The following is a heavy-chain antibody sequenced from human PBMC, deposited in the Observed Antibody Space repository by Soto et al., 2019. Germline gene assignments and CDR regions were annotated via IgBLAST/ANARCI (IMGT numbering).Heavy chain of an antibody. CDR1: GYTYTNYG. Sequence: ASVKVSCKASGYTYTNYGLSWVRQAPGQGLEWMGWVNTYNGNTNYAQKFQGRVTVTTDSFTSIAYMELRSLRSDDTAVYFCARGGAFGPWHYYGMDVWGHGTTVTVSS. V-gene: IGHV1-18*04. J-gene: IGHJ6*02. CDR2: VNTYNGNT. CDR3: ARGGAFGPWHYYGMDV. D-gene: IGHD3-3*01.